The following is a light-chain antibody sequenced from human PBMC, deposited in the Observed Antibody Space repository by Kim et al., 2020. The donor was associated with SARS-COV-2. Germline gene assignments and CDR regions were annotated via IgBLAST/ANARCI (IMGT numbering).Light chain of an antibody. CDR3: HQSSSVPFT. J-gene: IGKJ2*01. CDR1: QGIGTA. Sequence: EIVLTQSPDFQSVTPKEKVTITFRASQGIGTALHWYQQKPDQSPKLLIKYGSQSISGVPSRFSGSGSGTDFTLTIDSLEAEDAATYYCHQSSSVPFTFGQGTKLEI. V-gene: IGKV6-21*02. CDR2: YGS.